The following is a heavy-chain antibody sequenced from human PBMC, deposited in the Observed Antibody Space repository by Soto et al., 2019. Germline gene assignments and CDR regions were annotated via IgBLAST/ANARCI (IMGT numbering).Heavy chain of an antibody. CDR3: ARIRLGSYDLKYFDY. CDR2: IRSKANSYFT. J-gene: IGHJ4*02. D-gene: IGHD1-26*01. Sequence: EVQLVESGGGLVQPGGSLRLSCAASGFTFSDHYLDWVRQAPGKGLEWVGRIRSKANSYFTEYAASVKGRFTVSRDDSDSFVYLQMSSLKTEDTAMYYCARIRLGSYDLKYFDYWGQGALVTVSS. CDR1: GFTFSDHY. V-gene: IGHV3-72*01.